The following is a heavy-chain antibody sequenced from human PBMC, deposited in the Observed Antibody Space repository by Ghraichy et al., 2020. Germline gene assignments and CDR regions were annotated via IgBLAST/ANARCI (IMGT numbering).Heavy chain of an antibody. D-gene: IGHD2-2*01. CDR1: GFTFSSYW. CDR2: IKQDGSEK. CDR3: ASSIVVVPAAYRSAYWYFDL. V-gene: IGHV3-7*03. Sequence: GGSLRLSCAASGFTFSSYWMSWVRQAPGKGLEWVANIKQDGSEKYYVDSVKGRFTISRDNAKNSLYLQMNSLRAEDTAVYYCASSIVVVPAAYRSAYWYFDLWGRGTLVTVSS. J-gene: IGHJ2*01.